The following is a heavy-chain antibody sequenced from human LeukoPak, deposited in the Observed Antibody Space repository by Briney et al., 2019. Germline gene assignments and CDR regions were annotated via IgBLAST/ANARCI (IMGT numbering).Heavy chain of an antibody. Sequence: SETLSVTCTVSGGSISNYYWSWIRKPPGKGLEWIGYVDDTGSTNYNPSLKTRVSISEDTTNNQFSLNLSSVTAADTAVYYCARHLKIVVSGTVAFDIWGQGTMVTVSS. CDR3: ARHLKIVVSGTVAFDI. CDR1: GGSISNYY. D-gene: IGHD3-22*01. CDR2: VDDTGST. V-gene: IGHV4-59*08. J-gene: IGHJ3*02.